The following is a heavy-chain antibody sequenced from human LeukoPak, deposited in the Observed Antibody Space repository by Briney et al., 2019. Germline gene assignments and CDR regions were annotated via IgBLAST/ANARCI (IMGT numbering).Heavy chain of an antibody. J-gene: IGHJ6*03. CDR1: GGTFSSYA. V-gene: IGHV1-69*05. Sequence: SVKVSCKASGGTFSSYAISWVRQAPGQGLEWMGGIIPIFGTANYAQKFQGRVTITTDESTSTAYMELSSLRSEDTAVYYCARGVWWDFNYYVDFWGNGAPVTVSS. CDR2: IIPIFGTA. CDR3: ARGVWWDFNYYVDF. D-gene: IGHD3-16*01.